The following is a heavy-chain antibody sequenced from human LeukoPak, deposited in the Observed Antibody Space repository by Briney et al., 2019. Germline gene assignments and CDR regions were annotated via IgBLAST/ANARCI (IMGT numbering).Heavy chain of an antibody. CDR1: VYTFTSYA. CDR3: AADLSSWYDY. V-gene: IGHV1-3*03. Sequence: GASVKVSCKASVYTFTSYAMHWVRQAPGQRLEWMGWINAGNGNTKYSQEFQGRVTITRDMSTSTAYMELSSLRSEDTAVYYCAADLSSWYDYWGQGTLVTVSS. D-gene: IGHD6-19*01. CDR2: INAGNGNT. J-gene: IGHJ4*02.